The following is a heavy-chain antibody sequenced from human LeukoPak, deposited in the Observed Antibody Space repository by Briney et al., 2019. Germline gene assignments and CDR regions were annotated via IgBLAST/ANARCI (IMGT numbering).Heavy chain of an antibody. Sequence: SETLSLTCTVSGGSISSYYWSWIRQPPGKGLEWIGYIYYSGSTNYNPSLKSRVTISVDTSKNQFSLKLSSVTAADTAVYNCARQNEAYSGSYYWDYWGQGTLVTVSS. CDR1: GGSISSYY. CDR3: ARQNEAYSGSYYWDY. V-gene: IGHV4-59*01. J-gene: IGHJ4*02. D-gene: IGHD1-26*01. CDR2: IYYSGST.